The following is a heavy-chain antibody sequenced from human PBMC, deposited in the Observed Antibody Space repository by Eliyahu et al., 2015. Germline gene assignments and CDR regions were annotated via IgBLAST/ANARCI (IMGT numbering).Heavy chain of an antibody. CDR2: INHSGST. V-gene: IGHV4-34*01. J-gene: IGHJ4*02. CDR3: ARRIAAARLRNFDY. Sequence: QVQLQQWGAGLLKPSETLSLTCAXYGGSFSGYXWSWXRQPPGKGLEWIGEINHSGSTNYNPSLKSRVTISVDTSKNQFSLKLSSVTAADTAVYYCARRIAAARLRNFDYWGQGTLVTVSS. D-gene: IGHD6-13*01. CDR1: GGSFSGYX.